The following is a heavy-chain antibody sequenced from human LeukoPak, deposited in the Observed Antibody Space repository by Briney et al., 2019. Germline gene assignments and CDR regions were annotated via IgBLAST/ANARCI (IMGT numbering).Heavy chain of an antibody. CDR3: TGDCSSTSCQESFPEGGKTRRQTFDY. CDR2: ISGSGGST. CDR1: GFTFSSYG. J-gene: IGHJ4*02. D-gene: IGHD2-2*01. Sequence: GGSLRLSCAASGFTFSSYGMHWVRQAPGKGLEWVSAISGSGGSTYYADSVKGRFTISRDNSKNTLYLQMNSLRAEDTAVYYCTGDCSSTSCQESFPEGGKTRRQTFDYWGQGTLVTVSS. V-gene: IGHV3-23*01.